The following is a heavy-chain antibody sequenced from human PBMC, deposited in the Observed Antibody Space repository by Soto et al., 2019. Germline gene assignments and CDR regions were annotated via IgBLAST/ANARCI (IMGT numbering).Heavy chain of an antibody. CDR3: ARVVGGYYYGMDV. CDR1: GGSISSSNW. D-gene: IGHD2-2*01. V-gene: IGHV4-4*02. Sequence: QVQLQESGPGLVKPSGTLSLTCAVSGGSISSSNWWSWVRQHPGKGLEWIGEIYHSGSTNYNPSLKSRVTISVDKSKNQFSLKLSAVTAAATAVYYCARVVGGYYYGMDVWGQGTTVTVSS. CDR2: IYHSGST. J-gene: IGHJ6*02.